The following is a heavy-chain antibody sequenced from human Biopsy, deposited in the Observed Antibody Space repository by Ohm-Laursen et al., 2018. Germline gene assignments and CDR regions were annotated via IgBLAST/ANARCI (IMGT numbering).Heavy chain of an antibody. CDR3: TKNLIPAGTDV. J-gene: IGHJ6*02. CDR2: ISWDSGRI. CDR1: GFTVNDHA. V-gene: IGHV3-9*01. Sequence: SLRLSCTASGFTVNDHAMHWVRQPPGKGLEWVSGISWDSGRIGYAASVKGRFTVSRDNAKKSLYLEMNSLRPEDPSFYYCTKNLIPAGTDVWGQGTTVTVSS.